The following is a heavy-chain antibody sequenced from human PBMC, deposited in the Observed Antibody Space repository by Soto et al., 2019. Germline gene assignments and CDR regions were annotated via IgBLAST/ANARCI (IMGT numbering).Heavy chain of an antibody. CDR2: IYWDDDK. CDR1: GFSLSTSGVG. Sequence: SGPTLVNPTQTLTLTCTFSGFSLSTSGVGVGWIRQPPGKALEWLALIYWDDDKRYSTSLKSRLTITKVTSKNQVVLTMTNMDPVDTATYYCARLRFSGGDYYYYGMDVWGQGTTVTVSS. CDR3: ARLRFSGGDYYYYGMDV. D-gene: IGHD5-12*01. J-gene: IGHJ6*02. V-gene: IGHV2-5*02.